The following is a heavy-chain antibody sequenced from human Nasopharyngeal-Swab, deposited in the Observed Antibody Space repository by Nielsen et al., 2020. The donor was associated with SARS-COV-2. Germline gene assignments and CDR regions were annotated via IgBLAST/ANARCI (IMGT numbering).Heavy chain of an antibody. CDR1: GFTFSSYG. D-gene: IGHD6-13*01. Sequence: GESLKISCAASGFTFSSYGMHWVRQAPGKGLEWVAVISYDGSTKYYADSVKGRFTISRDNSKNTLYLQMNSLRAEDTAVYYCAKDPEQQLANYFDYWGQGTLVTVSS. V-gene: IGHV3-30*18. J-gene: IGHJ4*02. CDR3: AKDPEQQLANYFDY. CDR2: ISYDGSTK.